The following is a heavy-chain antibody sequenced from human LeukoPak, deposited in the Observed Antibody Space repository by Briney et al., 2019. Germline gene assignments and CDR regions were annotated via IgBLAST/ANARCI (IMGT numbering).Heavy chain of an antibody. CDR1: GVSFSGYY. CDR2: INHRGNT. D-gene: IGHD6-13*01. Sequence: SETLSLTCAVYGVSFSGYYWSWIRQSPGKGLEWTGEINHRGNTNYNPSLKSRVTISVDTSKNQFSLKLSSVTAADTAVYYCARHIAAAGRRDWFDPWGQGILVTVSS. V-gene: IGHV4-34*01. J-gene: IGHJ5*02. CDR3: ARHIAAAGRRDWFDP.